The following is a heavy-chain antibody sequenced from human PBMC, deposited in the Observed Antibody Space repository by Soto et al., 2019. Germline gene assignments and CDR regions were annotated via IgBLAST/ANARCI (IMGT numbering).Heavy chain of an antibody. CDR3: ARALREGPPIYSFDS. D-gene: IGHD1-26*01. CDR2: IFWNDER. CDR1: GFSLSKARMG. Sequence: QVTLKESGPVLVKPTETLTLTCTVSGFSLSKARMGVSWIRQPPGKALEWLAHIFWNDERSYNTSLKSRLTISRDTSKSQVVLTMPNVDPVDTGTYFCARALREGPPIYSFDSWGQGSLVTVSS. J-gene: IGHJ4*02. V-gene: IGHV2-26*01.